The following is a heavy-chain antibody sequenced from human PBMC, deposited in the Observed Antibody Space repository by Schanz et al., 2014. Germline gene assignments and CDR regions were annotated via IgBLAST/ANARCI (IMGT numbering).Heavy chain of an antibody. J-gene: IGHJ3*02. D-gene: IGHD3-10*01. CDR1: GFSFSSYA. CDR2: ISYDGSKK. Sequence: VQLLESGGGLVQPGGSLRLSCTASGFSFSSYAMGWVRQAPGKGLEWVGVISYDGSKKSYADSVKGRFTISRDNSKNTLYLQMNSLRAEDTAVYYCAKGRFGELSAFDIWGQGTMVTVSS. CDR3: AKGRFGELSAFDI. V-gene: IGHV3-30*18.